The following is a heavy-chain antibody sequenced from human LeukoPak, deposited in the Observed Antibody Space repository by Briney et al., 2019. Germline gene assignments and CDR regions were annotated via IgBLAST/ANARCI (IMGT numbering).Heavy chain of an antibody. V-gene: IGHV4-30-4*01. CDR2: IYYSGST. J-gene: IGHJ4*02. D-gene: IGHD2-2*02. CDR3: ARVYCSSTSCYNCDY. Sequence: SETLSLTCTVSGGSISSGDYYWSWIRQPPGKGLEWIGYIYYSGSTYYNPSLKSRVTISVDTSKNQFSLKLSSVTAADTAVYYCARVYCSSTSCYNCDYWGQGTLVTVSS. CDR1: GGSISSGDYY.